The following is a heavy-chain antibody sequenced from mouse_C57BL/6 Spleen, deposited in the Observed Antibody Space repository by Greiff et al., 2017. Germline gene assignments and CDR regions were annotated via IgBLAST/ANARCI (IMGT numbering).Heavy chain of an antibody. V-gene: IGHV1-62-2*01. J-gene: IGHJ4*01. CDR2: FYPGSGSI. D-gene: IGHD2-1*01. Sequence: VQRVESGAELVKPGASVKLSCKASGYTFTEYTIHWVKQRSGQGLEWIGWFYPGSGSIKYNEKFKDKATLTADKSSSTVYMELSRLTSEDSAVYFCARHEGLYYGNYYAMDYWGQGTSVTVSS. CDR1: GYTFTEYT. CDR3: ARHEGLYYGNYYAMDY.